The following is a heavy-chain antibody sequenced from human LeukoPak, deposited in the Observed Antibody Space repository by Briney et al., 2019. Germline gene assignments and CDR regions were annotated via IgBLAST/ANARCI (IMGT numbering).Heavy chain of an antibody. CDR1: VGSISSSSYY. Sequence: PSETLSLTCTVSVGSISSSSYYWGWIRQPPGKGLEWIGSIYYSGSTYYNSSLKSRVTISIDTSENQFSLKLTSVTAADTAVYYCAKQTGSGLFILPGGQGTLVTVPS. J-gene: IGHJ4*02. CDR3: AKQTGSGLFILP. V-gene: IGHV4-39*01. D-gene: IGHD3/OR15-3a*01. CDR2: IYYSGST.